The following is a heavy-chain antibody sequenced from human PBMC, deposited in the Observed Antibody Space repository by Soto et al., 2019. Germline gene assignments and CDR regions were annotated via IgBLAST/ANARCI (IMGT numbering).Heavy chain of an antibody. Sequence: SETLSLTCTVSGGSVSSGSYYWSWIRQPPGKGLEWIGYIYYSGSTNYNPSLKSRVTISVDTSKNQFSLKLSSVTAADTAVYYCASGYSSGWYFSYYYGMDVWGQGTTVTVS. CDR1: GGSVSSGSYY. CDR2: IYYSGST. CDR3: ASGYSSGWYFSYYYGMDV. V-gene: IGHV4-61*01. D-gene: IGHD6-19*01. J-gene: IGHJ6*02.